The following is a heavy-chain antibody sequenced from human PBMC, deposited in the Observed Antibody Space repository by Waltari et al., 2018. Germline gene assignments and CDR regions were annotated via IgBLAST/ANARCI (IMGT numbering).Heavy chain of an antibody. D-gene: IGHD2-21*01. CDR1: GFTFDDYA. J-gene: IGHJ4*02. V-gene: IGHV3-9*01. CDR2: ISWNSGSI. CDR3: AKESAPTLAFLDY. Sequence: EVQLVESGGGLVQPGRSLRLSCAASGFTFDDYAMHWVRQAPGKGLEWVAGISWNSGSIGYADTGKGRFTISRDNAKNALYLQMNSLRAEDTALYYCAKESAPTLAFLDYWGQGTLVTVSS.